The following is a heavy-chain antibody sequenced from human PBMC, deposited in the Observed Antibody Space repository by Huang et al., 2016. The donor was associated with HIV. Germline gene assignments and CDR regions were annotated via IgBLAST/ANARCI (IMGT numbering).Heavy chain of an antibody. J-gene: IGHJ5*02. Sequence: QVQLQESGPGLVKPSETLSLTCTVSGGSMSSYYWSWLRQPPGKGLEWLGYIYYSGSTNYNPALKSRVTISVDTSKNQFSLRLSSVTAADTAVYYCASVSIAARRWFDPWGQGSLVTVSS. CDR3: ASVSIAARRWFDP. CDR1: GGSMSSYY. CDR2: IYYSGST. V-gene: IGHV4-59*01. D-gene: IGHD6-6*01.